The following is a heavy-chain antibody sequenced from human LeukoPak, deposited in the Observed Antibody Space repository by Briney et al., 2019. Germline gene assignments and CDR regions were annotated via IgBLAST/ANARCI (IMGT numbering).Heavy chain of an antibody. CDR3: ARQDCSSTSCPTSYYYYYMDV. D-gene: IGHD2-2*01. CDR1: GYTFTGYY. Sequence: GASVKVSCKASGYTFTGYYMHWVRQAPGQGLEWMGWINPNSGGTNYAQKFQGRVTMTRDTSISTAYMELRSLRSDDTAVYYCARQDCSSTSCPTSYYYYYMDVWGKGTTVTVSS. V-gene: IGHV1-2*02. CDR2: INPNSGGT. J-gene: IGHJ6*03.